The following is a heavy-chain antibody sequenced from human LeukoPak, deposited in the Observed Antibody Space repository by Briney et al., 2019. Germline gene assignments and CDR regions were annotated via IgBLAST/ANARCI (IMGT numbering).Heavy chain of an antibody. J-gene: IGHJ3*01. Sequence: GGSLRLSCVASGFTFSNYVMYWVRQVPGKGLEGVLGIIGTSSYTYAADFVKGRFTISRDNSMNTLWLQMNSLRVEDTAVYYCAQGDSYYDFLLSVWGQGTMVTVSS. D-gene: IGHD3-3*01. CDR3: AQGDSYYDFLLSV. CDR2: IIGTSSYT. CDR1: GFTFSNYV. V-gene: IGHV3-23*01.